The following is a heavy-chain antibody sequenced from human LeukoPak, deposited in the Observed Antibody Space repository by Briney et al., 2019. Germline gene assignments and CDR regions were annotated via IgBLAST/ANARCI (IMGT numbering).Heavy chain of an antibody. Sequence: ASVKVSCKASGYTFTSYGISWVRQAPGQGLEWMGWISAYNGNTNYAQKLQGGVTMTTDTSTSTAYMELRSLRSEDTAVYYCAREIFGVVIGTNWFDPWGQGALVTVSS. J-gene: IGHJ5*02. D-gene: IGHD3-3*01. CDR3: AREIFGVVIGTNWFDP. CDR1: GYTFTSYG. CDR2: ISAYNGNT. V-gene: IGHV1-18*01.